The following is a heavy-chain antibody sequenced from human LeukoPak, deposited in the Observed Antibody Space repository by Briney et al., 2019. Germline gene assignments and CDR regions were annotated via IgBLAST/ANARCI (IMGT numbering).Heavy chain of an antibody. CDR1: GYTFTGYY. Sequence: ASVNVSCKPSGYTFTGYYLHGLRQAPGQGLEWMGWINPNSGGTNYAQKVQGRVTLTRDTSISTAYMELSRVRSDDTAVYYCARNLGSYYDSSGYYYWVYWGQGTLVTVSS. CDR2: INPNSGGT. CDR3: ARNLGSYYDSSGYYYWVY. J-gene: IGHJ4*02. V-gene: IGHV1-2*02. D-gene: IGHD3-22*01.